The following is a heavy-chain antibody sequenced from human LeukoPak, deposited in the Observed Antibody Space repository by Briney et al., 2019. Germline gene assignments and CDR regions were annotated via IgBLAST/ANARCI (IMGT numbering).Heavy chain of an antibody. CDR1: GFSFSSYG. CDR2: IRYDGSNK. V-gene: IGHV3-30*02. D-gene: IGHD2-8*01. Sequence: PGGSLRLSCAASGFSFSSYGMQWVRQAPGKGPEWVAFIRYDGSNKYHADSVKGRFTISRDNSKNTLYLQMNSLRGEDTAVYYCARDTAWYTTHYYMDVWGKGTTVTVSS. J-gene: IGHJ6*03. CDR3: ARDTAWYTTHYYMDV.